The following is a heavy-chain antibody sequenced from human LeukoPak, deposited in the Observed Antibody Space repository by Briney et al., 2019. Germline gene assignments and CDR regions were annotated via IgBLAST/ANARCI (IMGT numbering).Heavy chain of an antibody. CDR2: IYYSGSN. Sequence: SVTLSLTCTVSGGSISRGGYYWSWIRQPPGKGLEWIGYIYYSGSNYYNPSLKSRVTISVDTSTNQFSLKLSSVTASDTAVYYCARGGYCSSTSCYHLRYTEYFQHWGQGTLVTVSS. CDR3: ARGGYCSSTSCYHLRYTEYFQH. V-gene: IGHV4-31*03. D-gene: IGHD2-2*01. CDR1: GGSISRGGYY. J-gene: IGHJ1*01.